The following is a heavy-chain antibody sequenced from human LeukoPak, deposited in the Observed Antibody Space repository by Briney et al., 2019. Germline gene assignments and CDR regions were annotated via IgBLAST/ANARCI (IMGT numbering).Heavy chain of an antibody. J-gene: IGHJ4*03. CDR2: INHRGDT. V-gene: IGHV4-34*01. Sequence: PSETLSLTCAVYGGSCISYYWSWIRQSPGKGLEWIAEINHRGDTNYNPSVKSRVTISVDTSKNQFSLKVTSLTAADTAVYFCARGPTITETGYFDYWGQGTLVTVSS. CDR3: ARGPTITETGYFDY. D-gene: IGHD1-7*01. CDR1: GGSCISYY.